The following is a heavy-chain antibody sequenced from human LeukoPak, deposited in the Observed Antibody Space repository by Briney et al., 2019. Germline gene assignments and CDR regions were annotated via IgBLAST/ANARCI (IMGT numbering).Heavy chain of an antibody. Sequence: KSSETLSLTCAVSGGSVSSENYYWSWIRQSPGEGLEWIGYIYYNGITKYTPSLKSRVSISVDTAKNKFSLSLSSVSAADTAVYHCARTTHPGTDFADWLYFDYWGQGILVTVSS. CDR3: ARTTHPGTDFADWLYFDY. D-gene: IGHD3-9*01. V-gene: IGHV4-61*01. CDR2: IYYNGIT. J-gene: IGHJ4*02. CDR1: GGSVSSENYY.